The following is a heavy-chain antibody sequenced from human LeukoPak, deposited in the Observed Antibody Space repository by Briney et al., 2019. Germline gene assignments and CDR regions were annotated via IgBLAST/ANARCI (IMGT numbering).Heavy chain of an antibody. CDR3: ARDYQLGRAWFDP. D-gene: IGHD5-24*01. CDR1: RLTFSSYS. Sequence: PGGSLRLSCAASRLTFSSYSMSWVRQAPGKGLEWVSSISSGSGYIYYADSVKGRFTISRDHAKNSLYLQMNSLRAEDTAVYYCARDYQLGRAWFDPWGQGTLVTVSS. J-gene: IGHJ5*02. CDR2: ISSGSGYI. V-gene: IGHV3-21*01.